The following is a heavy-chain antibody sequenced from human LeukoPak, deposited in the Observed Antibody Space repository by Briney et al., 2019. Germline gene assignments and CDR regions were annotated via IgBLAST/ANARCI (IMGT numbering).Heavy chain of an antibody. J-gene: IGHJ1*01. CDR2: IKSKTDGGTT. D-gene: IGHD3-22*01. CDR1: GFTFSNAW. Sequence: GGSLRLSCAASGFTFSNAWMSWVRQAPGKGLEWVGRIKSKTDGGTTDYAAPVKGRFTISRDDSKNTLYLQMNSLKTEDTAVYYCTTDLLTGYYYDSSGYYVVDFQHWGQGTLVTVSS. V-gene: IGHV3-15*01. CDR3: TTDLLTGYYYDSSGYYVVDFQH.